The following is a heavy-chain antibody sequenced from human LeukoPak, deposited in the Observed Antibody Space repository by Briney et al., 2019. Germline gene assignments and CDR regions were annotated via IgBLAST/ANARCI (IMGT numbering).Heavy chain of an antibody. CDR3: AELGITMIGGV. CDR1: GFTFSNYN. V-gene: IGHV3-48*04. J-gene: IGHJ6*04. Sequence: GGSLRLSCVVSGFTFSNYNMNWVRQAPGKGLEWVSYISSSGSTIYYADSVKGRFTISRDNAKNSLYLQMNSLRAEDTAVYYCAELGITMIGGVWGKGTTVTISS. CDR2: ISSSGSTI. D-gene: IGHD3-10*02.